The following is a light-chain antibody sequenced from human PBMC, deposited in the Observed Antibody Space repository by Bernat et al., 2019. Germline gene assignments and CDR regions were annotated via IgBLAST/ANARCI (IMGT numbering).Light chain of an antibody. CDR2: EVN. V-gene: IGLV2-18*02. J-gene: IGLJ3*02. CDR3: CSFTTTTTWV. CDR1: SSDVGSYNR. Sequence: QSALTQPPSVSGSPGQSVTISCTGTSSDVGSYNRVSWYQQPPGTAPKLMTYEVNNRPSGVPDRFSGSKSGNTASLTISGLQAEDEADYYCCSFTTTTTWVFGGGTKLTVL.